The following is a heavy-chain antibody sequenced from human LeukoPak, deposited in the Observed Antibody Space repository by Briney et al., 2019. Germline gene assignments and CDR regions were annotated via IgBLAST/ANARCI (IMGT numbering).Heavy chain of an antibody. CDR3: ARARGDILTGYYYGY. CDR2: INHSGST. V-gene: IGHV4-34*01. J-gene: IGHJ4*02. D-gene: IGHD3-9*01. CDR1: GGSFSGYY. Sequence: PSETLSLTCAVYGGSFSGYYWSWIRQPPGKGLEWIGEINHSGSTNYNPSLKSRVTISVDTSKNQFSLKLSSVTAADTAAYYCARARGDILTGYYYGYWGQGTLVTVSS.